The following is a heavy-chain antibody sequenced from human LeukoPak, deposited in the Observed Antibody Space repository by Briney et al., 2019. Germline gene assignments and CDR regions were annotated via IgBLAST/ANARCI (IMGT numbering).Heavy chain of an antibody. CDR2: INHSGST. Sequence: SETLSLTCAVYGGSFSGYYWSWIRQPPGKGLEWIGEINHSGSTNYNPSLKSRVTISVDTSKNQFSLKLSSVTAADTAVYYCARGLTELRIQLWSSGRYFDYWGQGTLVTVSS. D-gene: IGHD5-18*01. J-gene: IGHJ4*02. V-gene: IGHV4-34*01. CDR3: ARGLTELRIQLWSSGRYFDY. CDR1: GGSFSGYY.